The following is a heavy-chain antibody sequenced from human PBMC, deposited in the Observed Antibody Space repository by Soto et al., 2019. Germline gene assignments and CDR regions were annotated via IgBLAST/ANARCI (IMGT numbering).Heavy chain of an antibody. V-gene: IGHV3-7*01. J-gene: IGHJ4*02. Sequence: PGGSLRLSCAGSGFTFSDFWMNWFRQAPGKGLEWVASIKQDGSEQYYVDSVKGRFTISRDNAKSSQFLQMNSLRAEDTAVYYCAGGRWLVVGSAYWGQGTLVTVSS. CDR3: AGGRWLVVGSAY. CDR2: IKQDGSEQ. D-gene: IGHD6-19*01. CDR1: GFTFSDFW.